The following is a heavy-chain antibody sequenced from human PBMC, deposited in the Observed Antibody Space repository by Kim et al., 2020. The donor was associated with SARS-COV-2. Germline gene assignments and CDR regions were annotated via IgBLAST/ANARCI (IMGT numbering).Heavy chain of an antibody. CDR1: GGSFSGYY. Sequence: SETLSLTCAVYGGSFSGYYWSWIRQPPGKGLEWIGEINHIGSTNDYPSLKSRVTITVATSKSQFTLKLSSVTAADTAVYYCARVRPRDIAESSWGLGTLVTVSS. V-gene: IGHV4-34*01. J-gene: IGHJ5*02. CDR3: ARVRPRDIAESS. D-gene: IGHD5-12*01. CDR2: INHIGST.